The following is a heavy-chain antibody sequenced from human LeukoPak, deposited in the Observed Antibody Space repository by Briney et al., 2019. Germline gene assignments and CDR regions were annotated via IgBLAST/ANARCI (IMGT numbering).Heavy chain of an antibody. Sequence: SETLSLTCTVSGGSIRSSYYYWGWIRQPPGKGLEWIGSIYDCGSTYYNPSLKSRVTISVDKSKNQFSLKLSSVTAADTAVYYCARTPAYYDFWSGYYSGWGQGTLVTVSS. CDR3: ARTPAYYDFWSGYYSG. J-gene: IGHJ4*02. CDR2: IYDCGST. CDR1: GGSIRSSYYY. D-gene: IGHD3-3*01. V-gene: IGHV4-39*07.